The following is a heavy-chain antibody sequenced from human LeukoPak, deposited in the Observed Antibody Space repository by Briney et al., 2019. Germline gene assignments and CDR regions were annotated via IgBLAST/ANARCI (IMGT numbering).Heavy chain of an antibody. Sequence: ASVKVSCKTSGYTFSDYYLHWVRQAPGQGLEWMGWINPSSGGTKYVQKFQGRVTMTRDTSISTGYMELSRLRSDDTAVYYCARPIRGSYVEDAFDMWGQGTRLTVSA. J-gene: IGHJ3*02. CDR2: INPSSGGT. V-gene: IGHV1-2*02. CDR3: ARPIRGSYVEDAFDM. CDR1: GYTFSDYY. D-gene: IGHD1-26*01.